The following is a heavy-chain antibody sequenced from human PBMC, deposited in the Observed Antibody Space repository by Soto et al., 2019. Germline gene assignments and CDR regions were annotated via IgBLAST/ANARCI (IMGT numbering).Heavy chain of an antibody. D-gene: IGHD6-6*01. Sequence: PSETLSLTCTVSGGSISSGDYYWSWIRQPPGKGLEWIGYIYYSGSTYYNPSLKSRVTISVDTSKNQFSLKLSSVTAADTAVYYCARDSGYSSSSGWFDPWGQGTLVTVSS. CDR3: ARDSGYSSSSGWFDP. J-gene: IGHJ5*02. V-gene: IGHV4-30-4*01. CDR1: GGSISSGDYY. CDR2: IYYSGST.